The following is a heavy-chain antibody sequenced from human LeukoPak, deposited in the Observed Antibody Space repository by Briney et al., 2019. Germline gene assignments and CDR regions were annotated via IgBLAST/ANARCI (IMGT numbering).Heavy chain of an antibody. CDR3: ARHGLSRLWSRPHGFDI. D-gene: IGHD5-18*01. CDR2: INHSGST. Sequence: SETLSLTCAVYGGSFSGYYWSWIRQPPGKGLEWIGEINHSGSTNYNPSLKSRVTISVDTSKNQFSLKLSSVTAADTAVYYCARHGLSRLWSRPHGFDIWGQGTMVTVSS. CDR1: GGSFSGYY. J-gene: IGHJ3*02. V-gene: IGHV4-34*01.